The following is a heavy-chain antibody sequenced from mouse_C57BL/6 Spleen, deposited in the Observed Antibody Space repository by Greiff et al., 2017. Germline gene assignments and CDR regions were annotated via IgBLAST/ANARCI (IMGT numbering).Heavy chain of an antibody. CDR1: GYTFTNYW. CDR2: IYPGGGYT. D-gene: IGHD2-4*01. Sequence: VKLQESGAELVRPGTSVKMSCKASGYTFTNYWIGWAKQRPGHGLEWIGDIYPGGGYTNYNEKFKGKATLTADKSSSTAYMQFSSLTSEDSAIYYCARGDDYDYFDYWGQGTTLTVSS. CDR3: ARGDDYDYFDY. V-gene: IGHV1-63*01. J-gene: IGHJ2*01.